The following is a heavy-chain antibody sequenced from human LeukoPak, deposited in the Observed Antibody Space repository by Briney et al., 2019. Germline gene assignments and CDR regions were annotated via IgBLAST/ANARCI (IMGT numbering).Heavy chain of an antibody. V-gene: IGHV4-59*08. Sequence: SETLFLTCTVSGGSISSYYWSWIRQPPGKGLEWIGYIYYSGSTNYNPSLKSRVTISVDTSKNQFSLKLSSVTAADTAVYYCARHYVGLQITHNWFDPWGQGTLVTVSS. CDR2: IYYSGST. J-gene: IGHJ5*02. D-gene: IGHD5-24*01. CDR3: ARHYVGLQITHNWFDP. CDR1: GGSISSYY.